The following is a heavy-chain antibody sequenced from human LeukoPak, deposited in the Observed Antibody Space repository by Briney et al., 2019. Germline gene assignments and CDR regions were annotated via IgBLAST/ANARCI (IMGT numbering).Heavy chain of an antibody. CDR2: IRSDGGYT. V-gene: IGHV3-74*01. CDR3: ARGEGSYSDY. J-gene: IGHJ4*02. D-gene: IGHD1-26*01. Sequence: GGSLRLSCAASGFTFSNYWMHWVRQAPGKGLVWVSRIRSDGGYTSYADSVKGRLTISRDNAKNTLYLQMNNLRTEDTAVYYCARGEGSYSDYWGQGTLVTVSS. CDR1: GFTFSNYW.